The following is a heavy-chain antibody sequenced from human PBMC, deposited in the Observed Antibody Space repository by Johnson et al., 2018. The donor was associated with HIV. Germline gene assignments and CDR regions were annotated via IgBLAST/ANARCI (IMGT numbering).Heavy chain of an antibody. J-gene: IGHJ3*02. CDR3: AGGGYTTAEWDDAFDI. D-gene: IGHD5-12*01. CDR1: GFSVSSNY. CDR2: IYGGGST. V-gene: IGHV3-53*01. Sequence: EVQLVESGGGLIQPGGSLRLSCAASGFSVSSNYMSWVRQAPGKGLEWVSVIYGGGSTNYADSVKGRFSISRDNSGNRLFLQRDSLRAEDTAGYYCAGGGYTTAEWDDAFDIWGQGTMVTVSS.